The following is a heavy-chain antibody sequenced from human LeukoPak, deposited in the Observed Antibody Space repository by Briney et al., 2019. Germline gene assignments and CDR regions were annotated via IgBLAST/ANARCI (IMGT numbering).Heavy chain of an antibody. CDR2: ISSSGSTI. D-gene: IGHD6-13*01. V-gene: IGHV3-11*01. Sequence: PGGSLRLSCAASGFTLSDYYMSWIRQAPGKGLEWVSYISSSGSTIYYADSVKGRFTISRDNTKNSLYLQMNSPRAEDTAVYYCASRPAGTTWYGVFDYWSQGTLVTVSS. CDR1: GFTLSDYY. J-gene: IGHJ4*02. CDR3: ASRPAGTTWYGVFDY.